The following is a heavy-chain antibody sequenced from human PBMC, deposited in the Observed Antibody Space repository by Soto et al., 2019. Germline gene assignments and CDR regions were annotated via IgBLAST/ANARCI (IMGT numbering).Heavy chain of an antibody. J-gene: IGHJ5*02. CDR3: ARACSSTSCYGWFDP. CDR2: ISAYNGNT. V-gene: IGHV1-18*01. D-gene: IGHD2-2*01. Sequence: QVQLVQSGAEVKKPGASVKVSCKASGYTFTSYGISWVRQTPGQGLEWMGWISAYNGNTNYAQKLQGRVTMTTDTPTSTAYMELRSLRSDDTAVYYCARACSSTSCYGWFDPWGQGTLVTVSS. CDR1: GYTFTSYG.